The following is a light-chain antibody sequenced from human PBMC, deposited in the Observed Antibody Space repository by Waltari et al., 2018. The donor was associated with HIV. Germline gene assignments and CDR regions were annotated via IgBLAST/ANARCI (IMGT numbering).Light chain of an antibody. V-gene: IGLV3-1*01. CDR3: QGLDKTFNV. CDR2: QDF. Sequence: SYDLTQPPSVSVSPGRKVKITCSGHRLRDKFVCWYQQKPGHSPILLIYQDFKRPSGIPERFSASNNGDVATLTINGAQTIDEADYYCQGLDKTFNVFGTGTAVTV. J-gene: IGLJ1*01. CDR1: RLRDKF.